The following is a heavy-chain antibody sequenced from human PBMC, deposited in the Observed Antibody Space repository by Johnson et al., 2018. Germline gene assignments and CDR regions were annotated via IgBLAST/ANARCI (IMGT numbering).Heavy chain of an antibody. Sequence: VQLVESGAEVKKPGASXKVSCKASGYTFTSYYMHWVRQAPGQGLEWMGIINPSGGSTSYAQKFPGRVTMTRDTSTSTVYMELSSLRSEDTAVYYCARSATEGAFDIWGQGTMVTVSS. J-gene: IGHJ3*02. V-gene: IGHV1-46*01. CDR1: GYTFTSYY. CDR3: ARSATEGAFDI. D-gene: IGHD5-24*01. CDR2: INPSGGST.